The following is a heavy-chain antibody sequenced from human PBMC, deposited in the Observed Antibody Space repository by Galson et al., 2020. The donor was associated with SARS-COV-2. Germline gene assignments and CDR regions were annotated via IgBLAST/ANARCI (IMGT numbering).Heavy chain of an antibody. Sequence: ASVTVSCKASGYTFTGYYMHLVRQAPGQGLEWMGWLNPNTLGTNYAQKFHGRVTITRDPSISTAYTELSRLRSDDTAVAYSARLGCGSSTMCYVYCEYYGMDVWGRGTMVTVSS. D-gene: IGHD2-2*01. V-gene: IGHV1-2*02. J-gene: IGHJ6*02. CDR2: LNPNTLGT. CDR1: GYTFTGYY. CDR3: ARLGCGSSTMCYVYCEYYGMDV.